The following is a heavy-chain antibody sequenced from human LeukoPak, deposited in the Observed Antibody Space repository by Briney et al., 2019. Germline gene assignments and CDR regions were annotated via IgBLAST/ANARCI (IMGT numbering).Heavy chain of an antibody. Sequence: ASVKVSCKASGYTFTSYGISWVRQAPGQGLEWMGMINPGGGSTSYAQKFQGRVTMTRDTSTSTVYMEVSSLRSEDAAVYYCARPYCTGGSCSFGWFDPWGQGTLVTVSS. D-gene: IGHD2-15*01. CDR2: INPGGGST. J-gene: IGHJ5*02. CDR1: GYTFTSYG. CDR3: ARPYCTGGSCSFGWFDP. V-gene: IGHV1-46*01.